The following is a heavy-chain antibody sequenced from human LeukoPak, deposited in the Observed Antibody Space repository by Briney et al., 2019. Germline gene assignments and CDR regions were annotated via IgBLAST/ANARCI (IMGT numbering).Heavy chain of an antibody. CDR1: GFTFSSYA. CDR2: ISYDGSNK. CDR3: AKGVRGVTYDAFDI. D-gene: IGHD3-10*01. J-gene: IGHJ3*02. Sequence: GGSLRLSCAASGFTFSSYAMHWVRQAPGKGLEWVAVISYDGSNKYYADSVKGRFTISRDSSKNTLYLQMNSLRAEDTAVYYCAKGVRGVTYDAFDIWGQGTMVTVSS. V-gene: IGHV3-30*07.